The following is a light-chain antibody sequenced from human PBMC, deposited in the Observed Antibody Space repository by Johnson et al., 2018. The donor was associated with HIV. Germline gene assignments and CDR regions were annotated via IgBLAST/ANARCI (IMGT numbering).Light chain of an antibody. Sequence: QSALTQPPSVSAAPGQRVSISCSGSSSNIGNNYVSWYQQVPGTAPKLLIYDSDKRPSGIPDRFSGSRSGTSATLGVTGLQTGDEVDYYCGIWDASLSPLYVFGTGTTITVL. CDR2: DSD. CDR3: GIWDASLSPLYV. V-gene: IGLV1-51*01. CDR1: SSNIGNNY. J-gene: IGLJ1*01.